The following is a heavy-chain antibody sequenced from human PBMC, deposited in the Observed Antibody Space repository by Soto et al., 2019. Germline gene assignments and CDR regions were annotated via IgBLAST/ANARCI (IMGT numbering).Heavy chain of an antibody. V-gene: IGHV3-11*01. Sequence: GGSLRLSCAASGFTFSDYYMSWIRQAPGKGLEWVSYISSSGSTIYYADSVKGRFTISRDNAKNSLYLQMNSLRAEDTAVYYCARRYQLLSEDYYYYYYMDVWGKGTTVTVSS. J-gene: IGHJ6*03. CDR2: ISSSGSTI. D-gene: IGHD2-2*01. CDR3: ARRYQLLSEDYYYYYYMDV. CDR1: GFTFSDYY.